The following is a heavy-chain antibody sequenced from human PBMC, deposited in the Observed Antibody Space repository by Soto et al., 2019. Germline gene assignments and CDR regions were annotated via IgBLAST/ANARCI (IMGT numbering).Heavy chain of an antibody. CDR3: ARPGRGYIDRDAFEI. CDR1: GFTFSSYS. J-gene: IGHJ3*02. D-gene: IGHD5-18*01. CDR2: ISSSSTYI. Sequence: EVQLVESGGGLVKPGGSLRLSCAASGFTFSSYSMNWVRQAPGKGLEWVSSISSSSTYIYYADSVKGRFTISRDNAKNSLYLQMNSLRAEDTAVYYCARPGRGYIDRDAFEIWGQGTMVTVSS. V-gene: IGHV3-21*01.